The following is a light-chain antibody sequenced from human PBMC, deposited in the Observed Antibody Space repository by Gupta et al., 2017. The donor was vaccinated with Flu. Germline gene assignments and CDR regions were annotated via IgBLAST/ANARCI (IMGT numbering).Light chain of an antibody. J-gene: IGLJ1*01. CDR1: SGDVGSYNR. CDR2: EVS. CDR3: SSYTSTSTYV. V-gene: IGLV2-18*02. Sequence: QSALTQPPSVSGSPGQSVTISCTGTSGDVGSYNRVSWYQQPPGTAPKLMIYEVSNRPSGVPDRFSGSKSGNTASLTISGLQAKDEADYYCSSYTSTSTYVFGTGTKVTVL.